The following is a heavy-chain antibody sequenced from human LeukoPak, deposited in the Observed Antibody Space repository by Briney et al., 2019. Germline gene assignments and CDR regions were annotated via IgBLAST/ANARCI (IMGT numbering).Heavy chain of an antibody. CDR2: IAYSGST. V-gene: IGHV4-59*01. CDR3: ARDYGGNSITFGI. D-gene: IGHD4-23*01. J-gene: IGHJ3*02. Sequence: SETLSLTCTVSGGSISSYYRSWIRQPPGKGLEWIGYIAYSGSTIYNPSLKSRVTITLDTSKNLFSLKLTSVTAADTAVYYCARDYGGNSITFGIWGQGTMVTVSS. CDR1: GGSISSYY.